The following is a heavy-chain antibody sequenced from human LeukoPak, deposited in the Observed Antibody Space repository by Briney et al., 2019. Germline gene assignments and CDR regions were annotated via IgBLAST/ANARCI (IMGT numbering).Heavy chain of an antibody. CDR1: GFTFSSYA. CDR2: ISYDGSNK. Sequence: GGSLRLSCAASGFTFSSYAMHWVRQDPGKGLEWVAVISYDGSNKYYADSVKGRFTISRDNSKNTLYLQMNSLRAEDTAVYYCAGEGLVADYFDYWGQGTLVTVSS. D-gene: IGHD2-15*01. V-gene: IGHV3-30-3*01. CDR3: AGEGLVADYFDY. J-gene: IGHJ4*02.